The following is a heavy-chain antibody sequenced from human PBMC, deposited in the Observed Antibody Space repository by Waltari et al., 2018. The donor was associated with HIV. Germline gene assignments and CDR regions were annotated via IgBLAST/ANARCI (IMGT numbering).Heavy chain of an antibody. CDR3: VRDTSFLGHDF. CDR2: ISESGTTT. V-gene: IGHV3-48*02. J-gene: IGHJ4*02. Sequence: EVRLVESGGGLVLLGGSLTLSCAASGFTFSSHGMTWFRQAPEKGLEWLSWISESGTTTYYADSVRDRFTIFRDNAKNSGYLHMNSLRDEDTAVYYCVRDTSFLGHDFWGQGTLVTVSS. D-gene: IGHD3-3*02. CDR1: GFTFSSHG.